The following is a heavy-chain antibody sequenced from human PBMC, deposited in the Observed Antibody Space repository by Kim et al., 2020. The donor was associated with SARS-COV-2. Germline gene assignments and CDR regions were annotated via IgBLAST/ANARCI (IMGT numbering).Heavy chain of an antibody. D-gene: IGHD2-2*01. CDR2: ISSSGRTI. CDR3: ARDPAFQSEKDERSYWSFDL. V-gene: IGHV3-48*02. CDR1: GFTFTGYG. J-gene: IGHJ2*01. Sequence: GGSLRLSCGYTVSGFTFTGYGVNWVRQAPGKGLEWLSYISSSGRTIYYADSVKGRFTISRDNGKNLIYLQINSLRDEDTAMYYCARDPAFQSEKDERSYWSFDLWGRGNLVIVSS.